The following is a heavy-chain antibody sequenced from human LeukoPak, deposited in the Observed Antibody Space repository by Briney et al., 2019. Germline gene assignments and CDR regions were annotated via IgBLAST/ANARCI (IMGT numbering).Heavy chain of an antibody. V-gene: IGHV1-8*03. CDR3: ARGLPYSSGWYLDAFDI. D-gene: IGHD6-19*01. J-gene: IGHJ3*02. CDR1: GYTFTSYD. CDR2: MNPNSGNT. Sequence: ASVKVSCKASGYTFTSYDINWVRQAPGQGLEWMGWMNPNSGNTVYAQKFQGRVTITRNTSISTAYMELSSLRSEDTAVYYCARGLPYSSGWYLDAFDIWGEGTMVTVSS.